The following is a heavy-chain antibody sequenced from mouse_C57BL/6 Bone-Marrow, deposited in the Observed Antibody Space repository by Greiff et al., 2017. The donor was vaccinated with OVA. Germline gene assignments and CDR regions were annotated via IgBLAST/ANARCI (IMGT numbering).Heavy chain of an antibody. V-gene: IGHV6-3*01. J-gene: IGHJ2*01. Sequence: DVKLQESGGGLVQPGGSMKLSCVASGFTFSNYWMNWVRQSPEKGLEWVAQIRLKSDNYATHYAESVKGRFTISRDDSKSSVYLQMNNLRAEDTGIYYCTGRGWLLRRYFDYWGQGTTLTVSS. CDR3: TGRGWLLRRYFDY. CDR2: IRLKSDNYAT. CDR1: GFTFSNYW. D-gene: IGHD2-3*01.